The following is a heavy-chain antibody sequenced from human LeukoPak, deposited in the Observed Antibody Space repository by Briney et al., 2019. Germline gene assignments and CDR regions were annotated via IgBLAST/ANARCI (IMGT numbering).Heavy chain of an antibody. V-gene: IGHV4-39*01. D-gene: IGHD4-17*01. CDR2: IYFSGYA. Sequence: SETLSLTCIVSGGSISSSSYYWGWIRQPPGKGLEWLGSIYFSGYAYYNPSLKSRVTISVDTSKNQFSLKESSVTAVDTAVYYCARHHGFPTTVNRFDPWGQGTLVTVSS. CDR1: GGSISSSSYY. J-gene: IGHJ5*02. CDR3: ARHHGFPTTVNRFDP.